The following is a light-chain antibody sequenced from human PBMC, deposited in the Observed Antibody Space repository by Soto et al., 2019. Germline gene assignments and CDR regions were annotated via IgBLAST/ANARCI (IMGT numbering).Light chain of an antibody. CDR1: QSVSSSY. J-gene: IGKJ2*02. V-gene: IGKV3-20*01. CDR3: QQYGSPGT. CDR2: GAS. Sequence: EIVLTQSPGTLSLSPGERATLSCRASQSVSSSYLAWYQQKPGQAPRLLIYGASSRATGIPDRFSGGGSGTDFTLTISRLEPEDFAVYYCQQYGSPGTFGQGTKLEIK.